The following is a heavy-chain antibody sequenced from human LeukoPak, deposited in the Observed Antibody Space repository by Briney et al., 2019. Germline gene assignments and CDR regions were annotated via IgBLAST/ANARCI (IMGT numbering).Heavy chain of an antibody. CDR3: AKTVVNVGAAVDYYYYSLDV. V-gene: IGHV3-23*01. CDR1: GFTFSSYA. Sequence: GGSLRLSCAASGFTFSSYAMSWVRQAPGKGLEWVSAISGSGGSTYYADSVKGRFTISRDNSKNTLYLQMNSLRAEDTAVYYCAKTVVNVGAAVDYYYYSLDVWGQGTTVTVSS. J-gene: IGHJ6*02. D-gene: IGHD6-13*01. CDR2: ISGSGGST.